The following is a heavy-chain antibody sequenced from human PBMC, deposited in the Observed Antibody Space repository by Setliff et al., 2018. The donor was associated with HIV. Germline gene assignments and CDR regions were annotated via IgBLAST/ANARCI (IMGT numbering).Heavy chain of an antibody. D-gene: IGHD2-21*01. V-gene: IGHV4-31*03. CDR3: ARGRPFGKFVDYFYS. CDR2: IFYNENT. Sequence: PSETLSLSCTVSGGSISSGGYYWNWIRQHPGKGLEWIGYIFYNENTQYDPSLKSRVSMSVDTSKNQFSLNLRTVTAADTAIYFCARGRPFGKFVDYFYSWGQGKLVTVSS. J-gene: IGHJ4*02. CDR1: GGSISSGGYY.